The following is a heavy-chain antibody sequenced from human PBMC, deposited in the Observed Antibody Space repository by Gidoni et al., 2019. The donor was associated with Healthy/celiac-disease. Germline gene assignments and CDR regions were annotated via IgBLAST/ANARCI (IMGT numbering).Heavy chain of an antibody. J-gene: IGHJ3*02. D-gene: IGHD3-10*01. CDR1: GGTFSSYA. Sequence: QVQLVQSGAEVKKPGSSVKVSCKASGGTFSSYAIRWVRQAPGHGLEWMGGIIPIFGTANYAQKYQGRVTITADKSTSTAYMELSSLRSEDTAVYYCARSTLWFGAFDAFDIWGQGTMVTVSS. V-gene: IGHV1-69*06. CDR3: ARSTLWFGAFDAFDI. CDR2: IIPIFGTA.